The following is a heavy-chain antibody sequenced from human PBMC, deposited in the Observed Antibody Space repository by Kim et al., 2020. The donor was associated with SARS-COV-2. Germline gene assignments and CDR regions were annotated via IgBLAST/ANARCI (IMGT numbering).Heavy chain of an antibody. Sequence: FQGRVTITADESTSTAYMELSSLRSEDTAVYYCARDRLYSSSWYRWGMDVWGQGTTVTVSS. CDR3: ARDRLYSSSWYRWGMDV. V-gene: IGHV1-69*01. J-gene: IGHJ6*02. D-gene: IGHD6-13*01.